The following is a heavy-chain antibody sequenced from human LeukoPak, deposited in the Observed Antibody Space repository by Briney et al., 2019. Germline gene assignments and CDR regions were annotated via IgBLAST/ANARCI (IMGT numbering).Heavy chain of an antibody. CDR3: ARDRSRPNPFFDS. V-gene: IGHV4-30-4*01. CDR2: IHHSGSTY. Sequence: SQTLSLTCTVSGGSISSGDYYWSWIRQPPGKGLEWIGYIHHSGSTYYYNPSLKSRVTMSVDTSKNQFSLKLSSVGAADTAVYYCARDRSRPNPFFDSWGQGTLVTVSS. D-gene: IGHD6-13*01. CDR1: GGSISSGDYY. J-gene: IGHJ4*02.